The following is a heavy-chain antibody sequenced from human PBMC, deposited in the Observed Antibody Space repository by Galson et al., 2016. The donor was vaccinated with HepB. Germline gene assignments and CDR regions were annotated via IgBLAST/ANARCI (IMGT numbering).Heavy chain of an antibody. CDR3: ARGEYDTTGYTMTFDD. J-gene: IGHJ4*02. CDR1: GGSISRYY. V-gene: IGHV4-59*01. D-gene: IGHD3-22*01. Sequence: EPLSLTCTVSGGSISRYYWNWIRQPPGKGLEWIGYTFHRGSTNYNPSLKSRVTISVDTSKNHFSLKLTSVTAADTAVYYCARGEYDTTGYTMTFDDWGQGSLVTVSS. CDR2: TFHRGST.